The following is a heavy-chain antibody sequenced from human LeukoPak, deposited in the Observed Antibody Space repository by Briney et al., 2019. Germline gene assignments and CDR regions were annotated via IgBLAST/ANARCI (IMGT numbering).Heavy chain of an antibody. CDR1: GFTFSSYS. J-gene: IGHJ4*02. D-gene: IGHD2-15*01. V-gene: IGHV3-48*01. CDR3: ARDGPPYCSGGSCRTDY. CDR2: ISSSSSTI. Sequence: GGSLRLSCAASGFTFSSYSMNWVRQAPGKGLEWVSYISSSSSTIYYADSVKGRFTISRDNAKNSLYLQMNSLRAEDTAVYYCARDGPPYCSGGSCRTDYWGQGTLVTVSS.